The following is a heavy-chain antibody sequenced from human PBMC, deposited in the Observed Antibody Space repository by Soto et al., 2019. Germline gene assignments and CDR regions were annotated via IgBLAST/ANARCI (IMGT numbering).Heavy chain of an antibody. CDR3: ARHYWENNCFDP. Sequence: PSETLSLTCTVSGGSISSGSYYWGWVRQPPGKGPEWIGSISYSGNTYYTPSLKSRVTISVDTSKIQFSLKLSSVTAADTAVYYGARHYWENNCFDPGGQETRVTVSS. J-gene: IGHJ5*02. D-gene: IGHD2-8*02. CDR1: GGSISSGSYY. V-gene: IGHV4-39*01. CDR2: ISYSGNT.